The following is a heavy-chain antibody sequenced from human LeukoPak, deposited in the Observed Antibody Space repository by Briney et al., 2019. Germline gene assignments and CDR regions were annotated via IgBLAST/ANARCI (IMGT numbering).Heavy chain of an antibody. CDR2: ISANSGNT. J-gene: IGHJ4*02. CDR1: GYTFTSYG. Sequence: GSVKVSCTASGYTFTSYGISWVRQAPGQGLEWMAWISANSGNTNYAQKVRGRVTMTTDTSTSTAYMELRSLRSDDTAVYYCARGWANYYDSNGYHDCWGQGTLVTVSS. V-gene: IGHV1-18*01. CDR3: ARGWANYYDSNGYHDC. D-gene: IGHD3-22*01.